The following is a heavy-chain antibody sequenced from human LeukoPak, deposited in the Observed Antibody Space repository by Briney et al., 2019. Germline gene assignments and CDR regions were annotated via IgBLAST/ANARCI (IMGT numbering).Heavy chain of an antibody. D-gene: IGHD7-27*01. J-gene: IGHJ6*02. V-gene: IGHV3-23*01. CDR1: GFTFSSYA. CDR3: AKGTGENYYGMDV. CDR2: ISGSGGST. Sequence: GGSLRLSCAASGFTFSSYAMSWVRQAPGKGLEWVSAISGSGGSTYYADSVEGRFTISRDDSKNTLYLQMNSLRVEDTVVFFCAKGTGENYYGMDVWGQGTTVTVSS.